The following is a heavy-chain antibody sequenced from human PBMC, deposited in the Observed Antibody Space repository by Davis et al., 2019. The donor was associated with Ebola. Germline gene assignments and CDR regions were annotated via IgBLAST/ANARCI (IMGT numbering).Heavy chain of an antibody. D-gene: IGHD2-2*01. V-gene: IGHV1-8*02. CDR3: ARGRLVVVPAAIEGGYYYYGMDV. CDR1: GYTLTNHG. J-gene: IGHJ6*02. CDR2: INPDSGGT. Sequence: ASVTVSCKASGYTLTNHGINWVRQATAQGLEWVGWINPDSGGTGRAQKFHGRVTMTRDTSTSTVYMELSSLRSEDTAVYYCARGRLVVVPAAIEGGYYYYGMDVWGQGTTVTVSS.